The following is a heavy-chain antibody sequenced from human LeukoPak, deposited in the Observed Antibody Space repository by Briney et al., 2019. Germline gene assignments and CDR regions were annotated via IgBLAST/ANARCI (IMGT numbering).Heavy chain of an antibody. D-gene: IGHD3-10*01. V-gene: IGHV3-30*03. CDR2: ISYDGINK. Sequence: GGSLRLSCAASGFTFRSYGMHWVRQAPGKGLEWVALISYDGINKYYADSVKGRFTISRDYSKNTLYLHMNSLRAEDTAVYYCARDQAGSGHYADYWGQGTLVTVSS. CDR1: GFTFRSYG. CDR3: ARDQAGSGHYADY. J-gene: IGHJ4*02.